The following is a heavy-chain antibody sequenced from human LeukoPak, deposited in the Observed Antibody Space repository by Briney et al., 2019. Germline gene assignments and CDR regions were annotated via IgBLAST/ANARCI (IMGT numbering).Heavy chain of an antibody. CDR3: AKDLWRFGELLSPGDAFDI. Sequence: PGGSLRLSCAASGFTFSSYAMSWVRQAPGKGLEWVSVISGSGGSTHYADSVKGRFTISRDNSKNTLYLQMNSLRAEDTAVYYCAKDLWRFGELLSPGDAFDIWGQGTMVTVSS. V-gene: IGHV3-23*01. J-gene: IGHJ3*02. D-gene: IGHD3-10*01. CDR2: ISGSGGST. CDR1: GFTFSSYA.